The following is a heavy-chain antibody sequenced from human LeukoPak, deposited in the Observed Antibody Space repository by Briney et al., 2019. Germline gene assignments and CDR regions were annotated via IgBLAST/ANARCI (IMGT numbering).Heavy chain of an antibody. V-gene: IGHV1-2*04. J-gene: IGHJ4*02. D-gene: IGHD6-13*01. Sequence: ASVKVSCKASGYTFTANYIHWVRQAPGQGLEWMGRINPNGGGTNYAQKFQGWVTMTRDTSISTLYMELSRLKSDDTAVYYCARGFGSSWFDYWGQGTLVTVSS. CDR2: INPNGGGT. CDR1: GYTFTANY. CDR3: ARGFGSSWFDY.